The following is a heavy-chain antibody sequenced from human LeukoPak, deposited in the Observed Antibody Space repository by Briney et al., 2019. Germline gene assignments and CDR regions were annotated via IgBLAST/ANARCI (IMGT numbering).Heavy chain of an antibody. Sequence: GGSLRLSCAASGFTFSTYWMSWVRQLPGKGLQWVANINEDGSEKDYVDSVKGRFTISRDNAKNSLYLQMDSLRADDAAVYYCARADDFGDYDCWGQGTLVTVSS. CDR2: INEDGSEK. CDR3: ARADDFGDYDC. J-gene: IGHJ4*02. V-gene: IGHV3-7*03. D-gene: IGHD4-17*01. CDR1: GFTFSTYW.